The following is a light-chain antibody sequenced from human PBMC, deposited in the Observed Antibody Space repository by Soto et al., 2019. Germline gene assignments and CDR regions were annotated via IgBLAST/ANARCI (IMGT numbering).Light chain of an antibody. Sequence: EIVLTQSPGTLSLSPGERATLSCRASQSINSRYLAWYQQKPGQAPRHLIYGASSRATGIQDRFSGSGSGTDFTLTISRLEPEDFAVYYCQEFGSSPGFTFGTGTKVDIK. V-gene: IGKV3-20*01. J-gene: IGKJ3*01. CDR2: GAS. CDR1: QSINSRY. CDR3: QEFGSSPGFT.